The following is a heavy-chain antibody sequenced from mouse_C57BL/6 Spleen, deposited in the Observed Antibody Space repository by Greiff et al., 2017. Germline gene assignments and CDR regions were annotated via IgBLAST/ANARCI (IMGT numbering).Heavy chain of an antibody. J-gene: IGHJ1*03. D-gene: IGHD2-3*01. V-gene: IGHV1-82*01. CDR3: ARWDGYYGDWYFDV. CDR2: IYPGDGDT. Sequence: QVQLKESGPELVKPGASVKISCKASGYAFSSSWMNWVKQRPGKGLEWIGRIYPGDGDTNYNGKFKGKATLTADKSSSTAYMQLSSLTSEDSAVYFCARWDGYYGDWYFDVWGTGTTVTVSS. CDR1: GYAFSSSW.